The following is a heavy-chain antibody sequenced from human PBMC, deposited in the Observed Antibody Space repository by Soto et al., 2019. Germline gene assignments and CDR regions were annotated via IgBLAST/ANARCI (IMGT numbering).Heavy chain of an antibody. CDR2: IYYSGST. D-gene: IGHD3-10*01. CDR3: ARDYYGSRGAFDI. CDR1: GYSISSSSW. V-gene: IGHV4-28*03. Sequence: AETLSLTCAVSGYSISSSSWWGWIRQPTGKGLGWIGYIYYSGSTYYNPSLKSRVTMSVDTSKNQFSLKLSSVTAVDTAVYYCARDYYGSRGAFDIWGQGTMVTVSS. J-gene: IGHJ3*02.